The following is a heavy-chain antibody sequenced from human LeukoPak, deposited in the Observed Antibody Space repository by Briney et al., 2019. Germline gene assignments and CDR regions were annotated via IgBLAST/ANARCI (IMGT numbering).Heavy chain of an antibody. CDR2: IGTAGDT. J-gene: IGHJ4*02. V-gene: IGHV3-13*04. CDR1: GFTFSSYD. CDR3: ARGSGQNLDY. Sequence: GGSLRLSCAASGFTFSSYDMHWVRQAAGTGLEWVSAIGTAGDTYYPGSVRGRFTISREDAKNSLYLQMNSLRAGDTAVYYCARGSGQNLDYWGQGTLVTVSS. D-gene: IGHD3-10*01.